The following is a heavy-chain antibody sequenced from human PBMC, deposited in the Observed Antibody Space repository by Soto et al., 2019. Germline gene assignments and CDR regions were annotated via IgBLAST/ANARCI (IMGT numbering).Heavy chain of an antibody. CDR3: AKRQSFDFWSGYLPFFDY. D-gene: IGHD3-3*01. CDR1: AINFRSYA. J-gene: IGHJ4*02. Sequence: VGSLRLSCSASAINFRSYAMSWVRQAPGKGLEWVSAVGGSGSDTYYADFVKGRFTVSRDDSKNTLYLHMSSLRVEDTAIYFCAKRQSFDFWSGYLPFFDYWGQGT. CDR2: VGGSGSDT. V-gene: IGHV3-23*01.